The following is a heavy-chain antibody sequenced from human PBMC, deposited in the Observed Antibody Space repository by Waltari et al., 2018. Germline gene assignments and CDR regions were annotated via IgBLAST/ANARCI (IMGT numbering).Heavy chain of an antibody. CDR3: ASTKTGYFDL. D-gene: IGHD2-21*02. Sequence: EVQLLATGGGLIQPGGSLRLSCSASGFTVSSNYMSWVRQAPGKGLEWVSVIYSGGSTYYADSVKGRFTISRDNSKNTLYLQMNSLRAEDTAVYYCASTKTGYFDLWGRGTLVTVSS. V-gene: IGHV3-53*02. J-gene: IGHJ2*01. CDR1: GFTVSSNY. CDR2: IYSGGST.